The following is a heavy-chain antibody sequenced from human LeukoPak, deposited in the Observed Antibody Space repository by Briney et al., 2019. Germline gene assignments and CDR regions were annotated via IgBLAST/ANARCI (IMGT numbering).Heavy chain of an antibody. CDR3: ARGSYYDFWSGYQNNWFDP. CDR1: GYTFTGYY. J-gene: IGHJ5*02. Sequence: ASVKVSCKASGYTFTGYYMHWVRQAPGQGLEWMGRINPNSGGTNYAQKFQGRVTITRNTSISTAYMELSSLRSEDTAVYYCARGSYYDFWSGYQNNWFDPWGQGTLVTVSS. D-gene: IGHD3-3*01. CDR2: INPNSGGT. V-gene: IGHV1-2*06.